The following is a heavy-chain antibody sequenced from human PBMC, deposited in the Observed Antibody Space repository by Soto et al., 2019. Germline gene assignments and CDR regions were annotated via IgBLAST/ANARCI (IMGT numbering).Heavy chain of an antibody. CDR2: INHSGST. CDR1: GGSFSGYY. Sequence: SETRSLTCAVYGGSFSGYYWSWIRQPPWKGLEWIGEINHSGSTNYNPSLKSRVTISVDTSKNQFSLKLSSVTAADTAVYYCARDVVVVAATNHAFDIWGQGTMVTVPS. V-gene: IGHV4-34*01. D-gene: IGHD2-15*01. CDR3: ARDVVVVAATNHAFDI. J-gene: IGHJ3*02.